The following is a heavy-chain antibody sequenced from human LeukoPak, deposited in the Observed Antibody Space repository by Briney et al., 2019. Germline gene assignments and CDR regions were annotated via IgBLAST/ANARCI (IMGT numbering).Heavy chain of an antibody. J-gene: IGHJ4*02. CDR3: ARDRHYGYSYGVEIDY. CDR2: ISSSSSYI. CDR1: GFTFSSYS. Sequence: GGSLRLSCAASGFTFSSYSMNWVRQAPGKGLEWVSSISSSSSYIYYADSLKGRFTISRDNSKNTLYLQMNSLRAEDTAVYYCARDRHYGYSYGVEIDYWGQGTLVTVSS. D-gene: IGHD5-18*01. V-gene: IGHV3-21*01.